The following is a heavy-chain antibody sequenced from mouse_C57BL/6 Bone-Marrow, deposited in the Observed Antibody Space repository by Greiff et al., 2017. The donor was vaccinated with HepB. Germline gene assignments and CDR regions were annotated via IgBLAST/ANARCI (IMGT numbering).Heavy chain of an antibody. CDR1: GYTFTSYW. V-gene: IGHV1-64*01. CDR2: IHPNSGST. J-gene: IGHJ3*01. Sequence: QVQLQQPGAELVKPGASVKLSCKASGYTFTSYWMHWVKQRPGQGLEWIGIIHPNSGSTNYNEKFKSKATLTVNKSSSPAFMQLMSLTSEDAAVYYCAGGAYDSDPAWFAYWGQGTLVTVSA. D-gene: IGHD2-13*01. CDR3: AGGAYDSDPAWFAY.